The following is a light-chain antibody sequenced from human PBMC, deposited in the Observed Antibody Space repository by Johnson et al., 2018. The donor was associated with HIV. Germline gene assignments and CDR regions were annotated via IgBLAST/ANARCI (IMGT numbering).Light chain of an antibody. CDR3: GIWDSRLSAYV. CDR1: SSNIGNNY. V-gene: IGLV1-51*01. CDR2: DNN. Sequence: QSVLTQPPSVSAAPGQKVTISCSGSSSNIGNNYVSWYQQLPGTAPKLLIYDNNKRPSGIPDRFSGSKSGTSATLGITGLQTGDEAAYYCGIWDSRLSAYVFGTGTKVTVL. J-gene: IGLJ1*01.